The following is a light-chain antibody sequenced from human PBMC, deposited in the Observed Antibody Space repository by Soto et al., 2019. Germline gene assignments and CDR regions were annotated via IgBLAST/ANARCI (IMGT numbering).Light chain of an antibody. Sequence: QSALTQPASVSGSPGQSISISCTGTSSDVGGYWYVSWYQQFPGKVPRLLIYEVSRRPSGVSDRFSASKSGNTASLTISGLQPEDEADYYCTSYRDSSTLVFGGGTKLTVL. CDR3: TSYRDSSTLV. J-gene: IGLJ3*02. V-gene: IGLV2-14*01. CDR2: EVS. CDR1: SSDVGGYWY.